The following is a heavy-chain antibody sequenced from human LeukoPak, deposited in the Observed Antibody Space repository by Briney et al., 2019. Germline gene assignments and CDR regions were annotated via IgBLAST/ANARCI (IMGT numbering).Heavy chain of an antibody. CDR1: GYSISSGYY. J-gene: IGHJ5*02. D-gene: IGHD3-3*01. Sequence: PSETLSLTCDVSGYSISSGYYWGWMRQSPGKGLEWIGSIYNSGITYYNSSLKSRVTISVDTSKNQFSLRLTSVTAADTAVYYCARDLITTPYNWFDPWGPGTLVIVSS. CDR3: ARDLITTPYNWFDP. V-gene: IGHV4-38-2*02. CDR2: IYNSGIT.